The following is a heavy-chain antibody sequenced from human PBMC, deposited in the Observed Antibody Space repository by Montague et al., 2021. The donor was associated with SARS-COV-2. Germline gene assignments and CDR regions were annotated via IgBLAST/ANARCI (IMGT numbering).Heavy chain of an antibody. D-gene: IGHD3-22*01. CDR2: IYNSGST. V-gene: IGHV4-39*01. J-gene: IGHJ2*01. CDR3: ARHPLSTMILVVITRPRLYFDL. CDR1: GGSISSSSYY. Sequence: SETLSLTCTVSGGSISSSSYYWGWIRQPPGKRLEWIASIYNSGSTFYNPSLKSRVTTSVHTSKNQFSLKLSSVTAADTAVYYCARHPLSTMILVVITRPRLYFDLWGRGNLGT.